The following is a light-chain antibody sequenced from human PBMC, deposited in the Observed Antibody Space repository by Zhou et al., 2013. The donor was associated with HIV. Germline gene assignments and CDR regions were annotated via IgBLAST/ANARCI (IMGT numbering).Light chain of an antibody. J-gene: IGKJ1*01. CDR3: QQYGTSPWT. CDR2: DAS. Sequence: DIVLTQSPATLSLSPGERATLSCRASQSVGSYLAWYQQKPGQAPRLLIYDASSRATGIPDRFSGSGSGTDFTLTVSRLEPEDFAVYFCQQYGTSPWTFGQGTKVEIK. V-gene: IGKV3-20*01. CDR1: QSVGSY.